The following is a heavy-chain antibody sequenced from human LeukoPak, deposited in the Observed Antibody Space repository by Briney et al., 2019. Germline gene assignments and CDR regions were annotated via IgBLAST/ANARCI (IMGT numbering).Heavy chain of an antibody. CDR2: IHSDGSDT. J-gene: IGHJ4*02. CDR1: GFTFSYYW. CDR3: ARDRDYRPEFDY. V-gene: IGHV3-74*01. Sequence: PGGSLRLSCAASGFTFSYYWIHWVRQVPGEGLVWVSRIHSDGSDTSYADSVKGRFTISRDNAKNTVDLQMDSLRAEDTAMYYCARDRDYRPEFDYWGQGTLVTVSS. D-gene: IGHD4-17*01.